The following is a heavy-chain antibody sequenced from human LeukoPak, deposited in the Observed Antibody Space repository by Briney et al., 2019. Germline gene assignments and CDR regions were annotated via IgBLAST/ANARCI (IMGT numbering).Heavy chain of an antibody. CDR2: IYYSGST. J-gene: IGHJ4*02. CDR1: GFTFSSYS. D-gene: IGHD3-22*01. CDR3: ARGLYYYDSSFGY. V-gene: IGHV4-59*01. Sequence: GSLRLSCAASGFTFSSYSMNWIRQPPGKGLEWIGYIYYSGSTNYNPSLKSRVTISVDTSKKQFSLKLSSVTAADTAVYYCARGLYYYDSSFGYWGQGTLVTVSS.